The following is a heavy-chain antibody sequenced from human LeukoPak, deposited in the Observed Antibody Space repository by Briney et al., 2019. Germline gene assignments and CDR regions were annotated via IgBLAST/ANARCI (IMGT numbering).Heavy chain of an antibody. Sequence: PGGSLRLSCAASGFTFSDCYMSWIREAPGKGLEWVSYISSSGSTIYYADSVKGRFTISRDNAKNSLYLQMNSLRAEDTAVYYCARGGYCSSTSCYPKGDYWGQGTLVTVSS. V-gene: IGHV3-11*04. CDR3: ARGGYCSSTSCYPKGDY. D-gene: IGHD2-2*01. J-gene: IGHJ4*02. CDR2: ISSSGSTI. CDR1: GFTFSDCY.